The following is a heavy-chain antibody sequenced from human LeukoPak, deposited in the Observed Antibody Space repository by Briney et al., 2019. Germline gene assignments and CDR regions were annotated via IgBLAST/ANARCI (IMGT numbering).Heavy chain of an antibody. J-gene: IGHJ4*02. CDR1: GFTLSSYG. Sequence: PGGSLRLSCAASGFTLSSYGMHWVRQAPGKGLKWVASIRYDGSNKYYADSVKGRFTISRDNSKNTLYLQMNSLRAEDTAVYYCAKDSAYCSSTSCYRGEFDYWGQGTLVTVSS. V-gene: IGHV3-30*02. CDR3: AKDSAYCSSTSCYRGEFDY. CDR2: IRYDGSNK. D-gene: IGHD2-2*02.